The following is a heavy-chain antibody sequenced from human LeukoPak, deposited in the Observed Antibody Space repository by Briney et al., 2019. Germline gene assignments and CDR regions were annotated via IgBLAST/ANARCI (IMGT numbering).Heavy chain of an antibody. D-gene: IGHD3-3*01. CDR1: GFTFSSYS. Sequence: PGGSLRLSCAASGFTFSSYSMNWVRQAPGKGLEWVSYISSNSSTIYYADSVKGRFTISRDNAKNSLYLQMNSLRAEDTAVYYCASTIFGVAPYFDYWGQGTLVTVSS. V-gene: IGHV3-48*01. CDR3: ASTIFGVAPYFDY. J-gene: IGHJ4*02. CDR2: ISSNSSTI.